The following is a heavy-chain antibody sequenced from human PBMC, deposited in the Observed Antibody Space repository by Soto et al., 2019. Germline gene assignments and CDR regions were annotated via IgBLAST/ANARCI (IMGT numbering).Heavy chain of an antibody. D-gene: IGHD4-17*01. CDR3: ARAATVVTINDAFDI. V-gene: IGHV3-21*01. CDR2: ISSSSSYI. Sequence: EVQLVESGGGLVKPGGSLRLSCAASGFTFSSYSMNWVRQAPGKGLEWVSSISSSSSYIYYADSVKGRFTISRDNAKNSLYLQIKSLRAEDTAVYYCARAATVVTINDAFDIWGQGTMVTVSS. CDR1: GFTFSSYS. J-gene: IGHJ3*02.